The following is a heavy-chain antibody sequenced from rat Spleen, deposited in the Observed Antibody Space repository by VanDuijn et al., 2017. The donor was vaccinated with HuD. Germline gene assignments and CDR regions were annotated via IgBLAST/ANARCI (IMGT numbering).Heavy chain of an antibody. D-gene: IGHD1-2*01. CDR1: GFTFNNYW. V-gene: IGHV5-31*01. CDR2: ITNTGSSI. CDR3: TRDRTIAANWFAY. J-gene: IGHJ2*01. Sequence: EVQLVESGGGLVQPGRSLKLSCVASGFTFNNYWMSWISQAPGKGREWVAPITNTGSSIYYPDSVKGRFTLSRDNAQNNLYLQMNSLRSEDTATYYCTRDRTIAANWFAYWGQGVMVTVSS.